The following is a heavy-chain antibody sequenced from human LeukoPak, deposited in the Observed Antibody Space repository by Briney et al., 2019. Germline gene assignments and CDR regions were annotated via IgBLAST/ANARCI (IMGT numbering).Heavy chain of an antibody. V-gene: IGHV4-34*01. Sequence: SETLSLTCAVYGGSFSGYYWSWIRQPPGKGLEWIGEINHSGSTNYNPSLTSRGTISVDTSKNQFSLKLSSVTAADTAVYYCARGKKYCSSTSCYHFDYWGQGTLVTVSS. J-gene: IGHJ4*02. CDR2: INHSGST. CDR1: GGSFSGYY. CDR3: ARGKKYCSSTSCYHFDY. D-gene: IGHD2-2*01.